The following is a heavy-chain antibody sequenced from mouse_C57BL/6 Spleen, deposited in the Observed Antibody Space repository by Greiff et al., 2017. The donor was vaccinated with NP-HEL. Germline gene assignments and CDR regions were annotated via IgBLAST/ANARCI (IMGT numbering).Heavy chain of an antibody. V-gene: IGHV3-6*01. CDR2: ISYDGSN. D-gene: IGHD1-1*01. CDR1: GYSITSGYY. Sequence: DVQLQESGPGLVKPSQSLSLTCSVTGYSITSGYYWNWIRQFPGNKLEWMGYISYDGSNNYNPSLKNRISITRDTSKNQFFLKLNSVTTEDTATYYCAKGYYYYGSSPDWYFDVWGTGTTVTVS. J-gene: IGHJ1*03. CDR3: AKGYYYYGSSPDWYFDV.